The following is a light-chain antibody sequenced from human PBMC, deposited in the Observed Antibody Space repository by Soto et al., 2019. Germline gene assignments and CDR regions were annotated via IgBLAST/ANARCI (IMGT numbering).Light chain of an antibody. CDR2: DAS. CDR3: QQYGSSAPIT. CDR1: QSVSTY. V-gene: IGKV3-20*01. J-gene: IGKJ5*01. Sequence: PGARAPLSCRASQSVSTYLAWYQQKPGQAPRLLISDASSRATGIPDRFSGSGSGTDFTLTISRLEPEDFAVYYCQQYGSSAPITFGQGTRLEIK.